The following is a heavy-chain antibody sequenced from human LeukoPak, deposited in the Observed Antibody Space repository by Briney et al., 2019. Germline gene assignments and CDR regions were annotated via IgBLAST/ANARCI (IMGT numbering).Heavy chain of an antibody. CDR2: IYYSGST. V-gene: IGHV4-59*08. CDR1: GGSISSYY. J-gene: IGHJ4*02. CDR3: ASNYYGSGSLDY. D-gene: IGHD3-10*01. Sequence: SETLSLTCTVSGGSISSYYWSWIRQPPGKGLEWIGYIYYSGSTNYNPSLKSRVTISVDTPKNQFSLKLSSVTAADTAVYYCASNYYGSGSLDYWGQGTLVTVSS.